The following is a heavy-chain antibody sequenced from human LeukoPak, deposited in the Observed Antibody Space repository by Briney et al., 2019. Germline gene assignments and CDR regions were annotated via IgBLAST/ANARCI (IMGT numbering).Heavy chain of an antibody. D-gene: IGHD5-18*01. Sequence: SETLSLTCAVYGGSFSGYYWSWIRQPPGKGLEWIGEINHSGSTNYNPSLKSRVTISVDTSKNQFSLKLSSVTAADTAVYYCAREPAWVTEKGYSDYWGQGTLVTVSS. V-gene: IGHV4-34*01. CDR3: AREPAWVTEKGYSDY. CDR1: GGSFSGYY. J-gene: IGHJ4*02. CDR2: INHSGST.